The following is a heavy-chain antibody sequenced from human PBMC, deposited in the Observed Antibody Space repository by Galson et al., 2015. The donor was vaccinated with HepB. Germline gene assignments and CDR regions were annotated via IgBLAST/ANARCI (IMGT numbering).Heavy chain of an antibody. V-gene: IGHV3-48*02. Sequence: SLRLSCAASGFTFSSYTMNWVRQAPGQGLEWVSYISSTGTTMYYADSAQGRVTISRDTAQNSLYLDMNGLREEDTAVYYCARVYFGSGSSAAYWYFDLWGRGALVTVSS. CDR3: ARVYFGSGSSAAYWYFDL. D-gene: IGHD3-10*01. CDR2: ISSTGTTM. CDR1: GFTFSSYT. J-gene: IGHJ2*01.